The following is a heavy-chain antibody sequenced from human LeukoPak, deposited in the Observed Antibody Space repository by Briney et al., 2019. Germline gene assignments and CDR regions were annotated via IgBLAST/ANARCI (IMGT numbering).Heavy chain of an antibody. Sequence: AGGSLRLSCAASGFTFSSYGMHWVRQAPGKGLEWVAFIRYDGSNKYYADSVKGRFTNSRDNAKNSVYLQMNSLRADDTAVYYCARLSYDSGTHYTCYEYWGQGTLVTVSS. D-gene: IGHD3-10*01. J-gene: IGHJ4*02. CDR2: IRYDGSNK. V-gene: IGHV3-30*02. CDR3: ARLSYDSGTHYTCYEY. CDR1: GFTFSSYG.